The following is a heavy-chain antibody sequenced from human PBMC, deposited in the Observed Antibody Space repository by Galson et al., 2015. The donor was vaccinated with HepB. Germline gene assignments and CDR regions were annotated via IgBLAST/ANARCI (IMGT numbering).Heavy chain of an antibody. V-gene: IGHV3-30*18. D-gene: IGHD6-19*01. CDR2: ISSGGRSE. CDR3: AKARGSGWYEVDY. Sequence: SLRLSCAASGFTFSSCAMHWVRQAPGKGLEWVAVISSGGRSEFYADPVRGRFTISRDNAKNTLYLQMNSLRPEDTAVYYCAKARGSGWYEVDYWGQGTLVTVSS. J-gene: IGHJ4*02. CDR1: GFTFSSCA.